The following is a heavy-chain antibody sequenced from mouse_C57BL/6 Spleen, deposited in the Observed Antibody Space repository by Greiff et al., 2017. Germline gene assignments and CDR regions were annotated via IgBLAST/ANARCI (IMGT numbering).Heavy chain of an antibody. J-gene: IGHJ1*03. Sequence: QVQLQQPGAELVRPGSSVKLSCKASGYTFTSYWMHWVKQRPGQGLEWIGNIYPSDSETHYNEKFKDKATLTVDKSSSTAYMQLSSLTSEDSAVYYCARSGANCDYWDFDVWGTGTTVTVSS. CDR1: GYTFTSYW. CDR2: IYPSDSET. CDR3: ARSGANCDYWDFDV. D-gene: IGHD4-1*01. V-gene: IGHV1-61*01.